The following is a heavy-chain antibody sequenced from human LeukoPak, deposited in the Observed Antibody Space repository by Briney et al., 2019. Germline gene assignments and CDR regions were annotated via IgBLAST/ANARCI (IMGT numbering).Heavy chain of an antibody. D-gene: IGHD3-3*01. CDR2: INPNSGGT. J-gene: IGHJ4*02. V-gene: IGHV1-2*02. CDR3: ATDTIFGVANPHSNFDY. CDR1: GYTFTGYY. Sequence: ASVKVSCKASGYTFTGYYMHWMRQAPGQGLEWMGWINPNSGGTNYAQKFQGRVTMTRDTSISTAYMELSRLRSDDTAVYYCATDTIFGVANPHSNFDYWGQGTLVTVSS.